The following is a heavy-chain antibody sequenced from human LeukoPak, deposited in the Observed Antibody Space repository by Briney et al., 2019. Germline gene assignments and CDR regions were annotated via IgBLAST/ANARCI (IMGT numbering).Heavy chain of an antibody. CDR1: GFTFSSYS. CDR3: AKDVTKVPAAMPFDY. Sequence: GGSLRLSCAASGFTFSSYSMSWVRQAPGKGLEWVSTISGSGGSTYYADSVKGRFTISRDNSKNTLYLQMNSLRAEDTAVYYCAKDVTKVPAAMPFDYWGQGTLVTVSS. D-gene: IGHD2-2*01. CDR2: ISGSGGST. J-gene: IGHJ4*02. V-gene: IGHV3-23*01.